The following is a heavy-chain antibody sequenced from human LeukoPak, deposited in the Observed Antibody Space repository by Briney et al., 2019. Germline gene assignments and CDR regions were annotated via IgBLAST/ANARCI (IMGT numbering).Heavy chain of an antibody. Sequence: GGSLRLSCAASGFTFSNAWMSWVRQAPGKGLEWVGRIKSKTDGGTTDYAAPVKGRFTISRDDSKNTLYLQMNSLKTEDTAVYYCTTDAVVVSYFDYWGQGTLVTVSS. CDR2: IKSKTDGGTT. J-gene: IGHJ4*02. CDR3: TTDAVVVSYFDY. V-gene: IGHV3-15*01. D-gene: IGHD2-15*01. CDR1: GFTFSNAW.